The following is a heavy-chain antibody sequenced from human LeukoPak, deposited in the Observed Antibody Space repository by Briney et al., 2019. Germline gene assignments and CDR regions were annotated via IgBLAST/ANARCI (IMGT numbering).Heavy chain of an antibody. J-gene: IGHJ4*02. CDR1: GFTFSSYA. CDR3: AKGGTIVVPAG. V-gene: IGHV3-23*01. D-gene: IGHD2-2*01. Sequence: PGGSLRLSCAASGFTFSSYAMSWVRQAPGKGLEWVSAISGSGSTYYADSVKGRFTISRDNSKNTLYLQMNGLRAEDTAVYYCAKGGTIVVPAGWGQGTLVTVSS. CDR2: ISGSGST.